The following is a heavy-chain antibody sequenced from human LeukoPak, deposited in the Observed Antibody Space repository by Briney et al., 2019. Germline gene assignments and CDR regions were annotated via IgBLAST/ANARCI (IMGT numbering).Heavy chain of an antibody. D-gene: IGHD6-19*01. V-gene: IGHV3-23*01. CDR1: GFTFPAYA. J-gene: IGHJ4*02. Sequence: GGSLRLSCAASGFTFPAYAMSWVRQAPGKGLEWLSAITGAGGNTYYADPVKGRFTVSRDNSKNTLYLQMNSLRAEDTAVYYCARDYIAVAGGIFDYWGQGTLVTVSS. CDR2: ITGAGGNT. CDR3: ARDYIAVAGGIFDY.